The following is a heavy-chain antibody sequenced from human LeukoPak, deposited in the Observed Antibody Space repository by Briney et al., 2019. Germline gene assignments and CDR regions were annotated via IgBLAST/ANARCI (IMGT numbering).Heavy chain of an antibody. CDR1: GFTFSTYA. V-gene: IGHV3-30-3*01. D-gene: IGHD2-15*01. J-gene: IGHJ6*02. Sequence: GGSLRLSCAASGFTFSTYAMHWVRQAPGKGLEWVAVISNDESNKYYAESLKGRLTISRDNSKNTLYLQMNSLRAEDTAVYYCARERGGTYYYYYGMDVWGQGTTVTVSS. CDR2: ISNDESNK. CDR3: ARERGGTYYYYYGMDV.